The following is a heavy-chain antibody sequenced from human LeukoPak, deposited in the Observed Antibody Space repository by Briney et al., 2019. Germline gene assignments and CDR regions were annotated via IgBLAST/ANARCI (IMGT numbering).Heavy chain of an antibody. V-gene: IGHV5-51*01. D-gene: IGHD2-15*01. CDR1: GYSFSSYW. CDR2: IYPGDSDT. J-gene: IGHJ3*02. Sequence: GESLKISCKGSGYSFSSYWIGWVRQMPGKGLEWIGIIYPGDSDTRYSPSFQGQVTTSADKSIGTAYLQWSSLEASDTAMYYCAMRYCSGGSCYSFFTYDAFDIWGQGTMVTLSS. CDR3: AMRYCSGGSCYSFFTYDAFDI.